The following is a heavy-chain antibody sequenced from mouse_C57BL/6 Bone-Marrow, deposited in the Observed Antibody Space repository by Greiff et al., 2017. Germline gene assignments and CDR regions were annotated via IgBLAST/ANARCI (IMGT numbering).Heavy chain of an antibody. D-gene: IGHD1-1*01. CDR1: GFNIKDDY. Sequence: EVQLVESGAELVRPGASVKLSCTASGFNIKDDYMHWVKQRPEQGLEWIGWIDPENGDTEYASKFQGKATITVDTSSNTAYLQLSSLTCEVTAVDYGTTGGSSYYWYFDVWGTGTTVTVSS. V-gene: IGHV14-4*01. CDR3: TTGGSSYYWYFDV. J-gene: IGHJ1*03. CDR2: IDPENGDT.